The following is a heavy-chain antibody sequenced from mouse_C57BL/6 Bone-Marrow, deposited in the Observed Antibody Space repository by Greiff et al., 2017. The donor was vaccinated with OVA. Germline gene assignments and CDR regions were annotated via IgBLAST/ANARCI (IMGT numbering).Heavy chain of an antibody. CDR3: ARNDGPYWYFDV. V-gene: IGHV7-1*01. CDR2: SRNKANDYTT. Sequence: EVKLVESGGGLVQSGRSLRLSCATSGFTFSDFYMEWVRQAPGKGLEWIAASRNKANDYTTEYSASVKGRFIVSRDTSQSILYLQMNALRAEDTAIYYCARNDGPYWYFDVWGTGTTVTVSS. J-gene: IGHJ1*03. CDR1: GFTFSDFY.